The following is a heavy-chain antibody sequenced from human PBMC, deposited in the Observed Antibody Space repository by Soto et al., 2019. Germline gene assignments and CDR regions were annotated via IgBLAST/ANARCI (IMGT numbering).Heavy chain of an antibody. V-gene: IGHV1-18*01. CDR3: ARDFFGYYDSGY. D-gene: IGHD3-22*01. CDR1: GYTFTSYG. Sequence: ASVKVSCKASGYTFTSYGISWVRQAPGQGLEWMGWISAYNGNTNYAQKLQGRVTMTTDTSTSTAYMELRSLGSDDTAVYYCARDFFGYYDSGYWGQGTLVTVSS. J-gene: IGHJ4*02. CDR2: ISAYNGNT.